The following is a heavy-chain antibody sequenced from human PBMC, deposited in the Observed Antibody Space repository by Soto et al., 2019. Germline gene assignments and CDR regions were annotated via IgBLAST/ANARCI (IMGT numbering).Heavy chain of an antibody. CDR2: IIPIFGTA. J-gene: IGHJ3*02. CDR3: ARDLAGPGAFDI. Sequence: QVQLVQSGAEVKKPGSSVKVSCKASGGTFSSYAISWVRQAPGQGLEWMGGIIPIFGTADYAQKFQGRVTITADEATSTAYMELSSLRSEDTAVYYCARDLAGPGAFDIWGQGTMVTVSS. V-gene: IGHV1-69*01. D-gene: IGHD6-13*01. CDR1: GGTFSSYA.